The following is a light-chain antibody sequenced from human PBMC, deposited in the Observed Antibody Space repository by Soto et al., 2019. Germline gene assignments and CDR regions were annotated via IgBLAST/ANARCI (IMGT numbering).Light chain of an antibody. CDR3: SSFTSRFTFNYI. J-gene: IGLJ1*01. V-gene: IGLV2-14*01. CDR2: EVS. Sequence: QPASVSGSPGQSITISCTGTSSDVGGYNYVSWYQQHPGKAPKLMIYEVSNRPSGVSNRFSGSKSGNTASLTISGLQAEDEADYYCSSFTSRFTFNYIFGTGTKVTVL. CDR1: SSDVGGYNY.